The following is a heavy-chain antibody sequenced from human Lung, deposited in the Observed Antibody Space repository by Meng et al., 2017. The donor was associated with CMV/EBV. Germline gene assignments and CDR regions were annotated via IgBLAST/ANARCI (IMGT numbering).Heavy chain of an antibody. CDR2: IYYSGST. CDR3: AITYSSSWYFY. Sequence: SXTLSLXCTVSGGSVSSGSYYWSWIRQPPGKGLEWIGYIYYSGSTNYNPSLKSRVTISVDTSKNQFSLKLSSVTAADTAVYYCAITYSSSWYFYWGQGTLVTVSS. J-gene: IGHJ4*02. D-gene: IGHD6-13*01. V-gene: IGHV4-61*01. CDR1: GGSVSSGSYY.